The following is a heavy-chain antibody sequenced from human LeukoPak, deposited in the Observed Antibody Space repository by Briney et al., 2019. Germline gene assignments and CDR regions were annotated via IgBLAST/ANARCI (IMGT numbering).Heavy chain of an antibody. D-gene: IGHD1-7*01. CDR2: INHSGST. Sequence: SETLSLTCAVYGGSFSGYYWNWIRQPPGKGLEWIGEINHSGSTNYNPSLKSRVTISVDTSKNQFSLKLSSVTAADTAVYYCARVQRGWNYPSYYYYYMDVWGKGTTVTVSS. CDR3: ARVQRGWNYPSYYYYYMDV. V-gene: IGHV4-34*01. J-gene: IGHJ6*03. CDR1: GGSFSGYY.